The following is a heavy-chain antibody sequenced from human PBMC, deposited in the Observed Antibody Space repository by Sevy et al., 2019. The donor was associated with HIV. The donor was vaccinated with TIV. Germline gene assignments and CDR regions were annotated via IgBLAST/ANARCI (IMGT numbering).Heavy chain of an antibody. CDR2: IIPIFGTA. Sequence: ASVKVSCKASGGTFSSYAISWVRQAPGQGLEWMGRIIPIFGTANYAQTFQGRVTITADESTSTAYMELSSLRSEDTAVYYCARTRGGAYCGGDCYLDYWGQGTLVTVSS. V-gene: IGHV1-69*13. D-gene: IGHD2-21*02. CDR3: ARTRGGAYCGGDCYLDY. CDR1: GGTFSSYA. J-gene: IGHJ4*02.